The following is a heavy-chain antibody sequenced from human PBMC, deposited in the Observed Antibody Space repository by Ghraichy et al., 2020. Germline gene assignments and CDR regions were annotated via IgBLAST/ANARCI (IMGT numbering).Heavy chain of an antibody. CDR3: ARDMLILTGYYPGLFDY. Sequence: GGSLRLSCAASGFTFSSYAMHWVRQAPGKGLEWVTVISYDGSNKYYADSVKGRFTISRDNSKNTLYLQMNSLRAEDTAVYYCARDMLILTGYYPGLFDYWGQETLVTVSS. J-gene: IGHJ4*02. CDR2: ISYDGSNK. D-gene: IGHD3-9*01. V-gene: IGHV3-30*04. CDR1: GFTFSSYA.